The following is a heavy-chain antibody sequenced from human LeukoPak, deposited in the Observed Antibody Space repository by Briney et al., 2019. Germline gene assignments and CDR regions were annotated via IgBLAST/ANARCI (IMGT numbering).Heavy chain of an antibody. CDR3: ASYSSGWLGVNY. Sequence: SETLSLTCTVSGDSISSYYWSWIRQPPGKGLEWIGYIYYSGSTNYNPSLKSRVTISVDTSKNQFSLKLSSVTAADTAVYYCASYSSGWLGVNYWGQGTLVTVSS. V-gene: IGHV4-59*01. J-gene: IGHJ4*02. D-gene: IGHD6-19*01. CDR1: GDSISSYY. CDR2: IYYSGST.